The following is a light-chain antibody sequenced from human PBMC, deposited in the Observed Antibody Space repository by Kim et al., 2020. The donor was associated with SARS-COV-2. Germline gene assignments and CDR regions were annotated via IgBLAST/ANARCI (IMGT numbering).Light chain of an antibody. J-gene: IGKJ2*01. V-gene: IGKV3-11*01. Sequence: LSPGERATLSCRASQSVSSYLAWYQQKPGQAPRLLIYDASNRATGIPARFSGSGSGTDFTLTISSLEPEDFAVYYCQQRSNWHMYTFGQGTKLEI. CDR2: DAS. CDR1: QSVSSY. CDR3: QQRSNWHMYT.